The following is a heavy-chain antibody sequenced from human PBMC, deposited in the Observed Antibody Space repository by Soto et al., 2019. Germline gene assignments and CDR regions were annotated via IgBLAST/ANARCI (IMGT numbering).Heavy chain of an antibody. CDR1: GFTFSDYY. J-gene: IGHJ4*02. CDR2: ISSSSSYT. CDR3: ARVEFLGLNGIVGAQYYFDY. Sequence: PGGSLRLSCAASGFTFSDYYMSWIRQARGKGLEWVSYISSSSSYTNYADSVKGRFTISRDNAKNSLYLQMNSLRAEDTAVYYCARVEFLGLNGIVGAQYYFDYWGQGTLVTVSS. D-gene: IGHD1-26*01. V-gene: IGHV3-11*06.